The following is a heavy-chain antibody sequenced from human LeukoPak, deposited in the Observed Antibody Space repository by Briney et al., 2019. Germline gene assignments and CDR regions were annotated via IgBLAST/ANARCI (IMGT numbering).Heavy chain of an antibody. D-gene: IGHD5-18*01. CDR2: IHSDGSST. CDR1: GFTFSSYW. V-gene: IGHV3-74*01. J-gene: IGHJ6*03. CDR3: ARARIQLWPYYYMDV. Sequence: GGSLRLSCAASGFTFSSYWMHWVRQAPGKGLVWVSRIHSDGSSTSYADSVKGRFTISRDNAKNTPSLQMNSQRAEDTAMYYCARARIQLWPYYYMDVWGKGTTVTVSS.